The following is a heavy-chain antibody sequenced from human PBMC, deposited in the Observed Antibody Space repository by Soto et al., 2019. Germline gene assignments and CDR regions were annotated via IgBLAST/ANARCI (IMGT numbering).Heavy chain of an antibody. J-gene: IGHJ4*02. CDR1: GDSIRNSNYY. CDR2: IYYNGST. D-gene: IGHD4-17*01. V-gene: IGHV4-39*02. CDR3: ARERVYGVLDS. Sequence: SETLSLTCTVSGDSIRNSNYYWDWIRQPPGKGLEWIASIYYNGSTYYHSSLKSRVTISIDTSRNQFSLKPSSVTAADTALYYCARERVYGVLDSWGQGTLVTVSS.